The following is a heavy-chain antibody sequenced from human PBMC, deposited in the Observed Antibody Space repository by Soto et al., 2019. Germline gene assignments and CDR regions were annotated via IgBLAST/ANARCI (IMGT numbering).Heavy chain of an antibody. CDR1: GYSFTSYW. J-gene: IGHJ4*02. CDR3: ARQTYCSSTSCYTIDS. V-gene: IGHV5-51*01. D-gene: IGHD2-2*02. Sequence: GESLKISCKGSGYSFTSYWIGWVRQMPGKGLEWMGIIYLGDSDTRYSPSFQGQVTISADKSISTAYLQWSSLKAPDTAMYYCARQTYCSSTSCYTIDSWGQGTLVTVSS. CDR2: IYLGDSDT.